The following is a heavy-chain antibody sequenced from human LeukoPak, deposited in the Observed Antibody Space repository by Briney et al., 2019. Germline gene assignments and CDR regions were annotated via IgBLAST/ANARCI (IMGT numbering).Heavy chain of an antibody. CDR3: ARDGEYGTGSYYRGCFDY. CDR2: IHPRSGDT. D-gene: IGHD3-10*01. CDR1: GYSFTAIY. V-gene: IGHV1-2*02. J-gene: IGHJ4*02. Sequence: ASVKVSCKGSGYSFTAIYIHWGRQAPAQGLERMWFIHPRSGDTNFAYKFRGRVTITRDTSISTTSMYLRIHGSDDTAVYYCARDGEYGTGSYYRGCFDYWGQGTLVTVS.